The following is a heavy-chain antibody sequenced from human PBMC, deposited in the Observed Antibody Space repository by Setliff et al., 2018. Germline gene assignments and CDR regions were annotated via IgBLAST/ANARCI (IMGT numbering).Heavy chain of an antibody. J-gene: IGHJ4*02. CDR2: IYTSWST. CDR3: ARLPPLHTPMALTFDY. Sequence: SETLSLTCTVSGDSISSRRNYWGWFRQPAGKELEWIGQIYTSWSTNYNPSLKSRVTISVDTSKNQFSLELRSVTAADTAVYYCARLPPLHTPMALTFDYWGQGILVTVSS. CDR1: GDSISSRRNY. V-gene: IGHV4-61*09. D-gene: IGHD5-18*01.